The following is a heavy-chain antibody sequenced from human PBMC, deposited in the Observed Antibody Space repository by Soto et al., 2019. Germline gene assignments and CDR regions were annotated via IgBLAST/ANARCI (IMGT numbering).Heavy chain of an antibody. CDR3: ARHAAYCSSTSCSQNDY. J-gene: IGHJ4*02. CDR1: GYSFTSYW. Sequence: GESLKISCKGSGYSFTSYWIGWVRQMPGKGLEWMGIIYPGDSDTIYSPSFQGQVTMSADKSINTAYLQWSSLKASDTAMYYCARHAAYCSSTSCSQNDYWGQGTLVTVSS. CDR2: IYPGDSDT. D-gene: IGHD2-2*01. V-gene: IGHV5-51*01.